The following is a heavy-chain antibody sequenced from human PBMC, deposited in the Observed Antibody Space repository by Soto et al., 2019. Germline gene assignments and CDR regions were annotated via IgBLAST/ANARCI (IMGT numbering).Heavy chain of an antibody. Sequence: QVQLQESGPGLVKPSQTLSLTCTVSGGSISSGGYYWSWIRQHPGKGLEWIGYIYYSGSTYYNPSLKSRVTISVDTSKNQCSLKLSSVTAADTAVYYCAREWKHGDYGNWYFDLWGRGTLVTVSS. D-gene: IGHD4-17*01. CDR3: AREWKHGDYGNWYFDL. CDR2: IYYSGST. J-gene: IGHJ2*01. V-gene: IGHV4-31*03. CDR1: GGSISSGGYY.